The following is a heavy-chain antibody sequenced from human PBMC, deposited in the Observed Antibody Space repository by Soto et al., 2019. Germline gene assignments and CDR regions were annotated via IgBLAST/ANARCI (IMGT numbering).Heavy chain of an antibody. Sequence: QVQLQESGPGLVKPSQTLSLTCTVSGGSISSGGYYWSWIRQHPVKGLEWIGYIYYSGSTYYNPSLKSRVTISVDTSKNQFSLKLSSVTAADTAVYYCARGRRNIAARREGYYFDYWGQGTLVTVSS. CDR1: GGSISSGGYY. D-gene: IGHD6-6*01. V-gene: IGHV4-31*03. CDR3: ARGRRNIAARREGYYFDY. CDR2: IYYSGST. J-gene: IGHJ4*02.